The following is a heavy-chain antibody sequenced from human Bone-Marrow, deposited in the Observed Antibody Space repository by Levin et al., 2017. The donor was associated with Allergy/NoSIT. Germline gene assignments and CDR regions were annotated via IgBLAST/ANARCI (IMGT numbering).Heavy chain of an antibody. D-gene: IGHD2-8*01. CDR3: AREYADYYFDY. Sequence: DSVRGRFTVSRDNSKSTLYLQLNSLRAEDTAVYYCAREYADYYFDYWGQGTLVTVSS. V-gene: IGHV3-30*07. J-gene: IGHJ4*02.